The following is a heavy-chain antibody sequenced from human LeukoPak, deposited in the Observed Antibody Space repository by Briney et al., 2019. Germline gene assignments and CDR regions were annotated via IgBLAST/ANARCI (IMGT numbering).Heavy chain of an antibody. J-gene: IGHJ4*02. D-gene: IGHD1-26*01. CDR2: IYHSGST. CDR3: ARVWEGELLFLDY. CDR1: GGSINSGTYY. Sequence: PSETLSLTCTVSGGSINSGTYYWGWIRQPAGKGLEWIGRIYHSGSTYYNPSLKSRVTISVDTSKNQFSLKLSSVTAADTAVYYCARVWEGELLFLDYWGQGTLVTVSS. V-gene: IGHV4-39*07.